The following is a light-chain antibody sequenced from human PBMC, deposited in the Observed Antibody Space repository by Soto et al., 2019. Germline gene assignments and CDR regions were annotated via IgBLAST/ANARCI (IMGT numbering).Light chain of an antibody. CDR3: HHYGSSPYT. CDR2: GVS. Sequence: EIVLTQSPGTLPLSPGERATLSCRASQSLSGNYLAWYQQKPGQAPRLLIFGVSSRATGIPDRFSGSGSGTDFTLTIDRLEPEDFAVYYCHHYGSSPYTFGLGTKLEIK. CDR1: QSLSGNY. V-gene: IGKV3-20*01. J-gene: IGKJ2*01.